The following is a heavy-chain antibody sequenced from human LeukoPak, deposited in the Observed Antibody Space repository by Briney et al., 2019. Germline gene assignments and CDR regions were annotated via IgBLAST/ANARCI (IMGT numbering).Heavy chain of an antibody. D-gene: IGHD4-23*01. J-gene: IGHJ4*02. V-gene: IGHV3-30*18. CDR1: GFTFSNYG. CDR2: ISYDGNNK. Sequence: GGSLRLSCAASGFTFSNYGMHWGRQAPGKGLERVALISYDGNNKYYSDSMKGRFTISRDNSKNTLYLQMNSLRAEDTAVYYCAKDIDYGGANWGQGTLVIVSS. CDR3: AKDIDYGGAN.